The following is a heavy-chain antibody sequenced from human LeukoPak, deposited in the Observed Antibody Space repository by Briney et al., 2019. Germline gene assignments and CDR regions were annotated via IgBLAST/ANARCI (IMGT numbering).Heavy chain of an antibody. J-gene: IGHJ5*02. CDR2: IYSGGTT. D-gene: IGHD1-7*01. CDR1: GFTVSSNY. Sequence: GGSLRLSCAASGFTVSSNYMSWVRQAPGKGLEWVSVIYSGGTTYYADSVKGRFTISRDNSKNTLYLQMNSLRAEDTAVYYCARSDNSNYVWDWFDPWGQGTLVTVSS. V-gene: IGHV3-53*01. CDR3: ARSDNSNYVWDWFDP.